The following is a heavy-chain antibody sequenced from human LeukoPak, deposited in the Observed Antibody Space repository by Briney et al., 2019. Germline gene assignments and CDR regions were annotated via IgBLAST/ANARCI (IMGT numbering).Heavy chain of an antibody. D-gene: IGHD5-24*01. CDR2: MNPNSGNT. CDR3: AREGLSRDGYNLNYYYYYMDV. V-gene: IGHV1-8*03. CDR1: GYTFTSYD. Sequence: ASVKVSCKASGYTFTSYDINWVRQATGQGLEWMGWMNPNSGNTGYAQKFQGGVTITRNTSISTAYMELSSLRSEDTAVYYCAREGLSRDGYNLNYYYYYMDVWGKGTTVTVSS. J-gene: IGHJ6*03.